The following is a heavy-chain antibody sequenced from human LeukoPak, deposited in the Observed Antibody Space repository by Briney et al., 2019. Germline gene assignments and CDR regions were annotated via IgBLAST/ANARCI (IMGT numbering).Heavy chain of an antibody. V-gene: IGHV1-58*02. CDR3: AALWFGETYGMDV. Sequence: EASVKVSCKASGFTFTSSAMQWVRQARGQRLEWIGWIVVGSGNTNYAQKFQERVTITRDMSTSTAYMELSSLRSVDTAVYYCAALWFGETYGMDVWGQGTTVTVSS. CDR2: IVVGSGNT. J-gene: IGHJ6*02. D-gene: IGHD3-10*01. CDR1: GFTFTSSA.